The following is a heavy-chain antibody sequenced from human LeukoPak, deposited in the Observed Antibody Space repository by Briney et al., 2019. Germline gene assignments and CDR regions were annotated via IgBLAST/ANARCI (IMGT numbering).Heavy chain of an antibody. Sequence: GGSLRLSCADSGFTFSGYWMNWVCQAPGKGLEWVANINQNGGEKYYVDSVKGRFTISRDNGRNSLYLQMNSLRAEDTAVYYCAPTRGSSSWPFDYWGQGTLVTVSS. CDR1: GFTFSGYW. CDR3: APTRGSSSWPFDY. D-gene: IGHD6-13*01. CDR2: INQNGGEK. V-gene: IGHV3-7*01. J-gene: IGHJ4*02.